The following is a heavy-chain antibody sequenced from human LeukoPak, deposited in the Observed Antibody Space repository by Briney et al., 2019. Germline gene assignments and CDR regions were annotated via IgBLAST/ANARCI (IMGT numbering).Heavy chain of an antibody. D-gene: IGHD5-12*01. CDR1: GFTFSSYG. Sequence: PGRSLRLSCAASGFTFSSYGMHWVRQAPGKGRERVAVISYDGSNKYYADSVKGRFTISRDNSKNTLYLQMNSLRAEDTAVYYCAKELGRGDIVATVVGYWGQGTLVTVSS. CDR2: ISYDGSNK. V-gene: IGHV3-30*18. J-gene: IGHJ4*02. CDR3: AKELGRGDIVATVVGY.